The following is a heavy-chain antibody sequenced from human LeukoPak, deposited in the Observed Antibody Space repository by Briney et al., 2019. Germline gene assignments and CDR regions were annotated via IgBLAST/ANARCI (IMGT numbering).Heavy chain of an antibody. V-gene: IGHV3-23*01. Sequence: GGSLRVSCVASEFPFSAYAMTWVRLTPGKGLEWVSSIGGSGSNTNYADSARGRFTISRDNSKNTLYLQMNSLRAEDTAVYYCGRDPNGDYVGAFEFWGQGTLVSVSS. CDR2: IGGSGSNT. J-gene: IGHJ3*01. CDR3: GRDPNGDYVGAFEF. D-gene: IGHD4-17*01. CDR1: EFPFSAYA.